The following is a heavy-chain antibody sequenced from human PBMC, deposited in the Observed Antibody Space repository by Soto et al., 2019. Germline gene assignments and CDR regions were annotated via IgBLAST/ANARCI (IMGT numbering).Heavy chain of an antibody. CDR1: GYTFTSYD. D-gene: IGHD3-10*01. CDR3: ARGSSSGSGSPFDP. V-gene: IGHV1-8*01. J-gene: IGHJ5*02. CDR2: MNANSGNT. Sequence: QVQLVQSGAEVKKPGASVKVSCKASGYTFTSYDINWVRQATGQGLEWMGWMNANSGNTGYAQKFQGRVTMTGTTSISAAYMPLSSLRSEDTALYSSARGSSSGSGSPFDPCSQGSLVTVSS.